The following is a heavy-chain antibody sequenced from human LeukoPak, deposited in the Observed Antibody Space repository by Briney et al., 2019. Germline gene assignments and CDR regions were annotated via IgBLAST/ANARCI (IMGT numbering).Heavy chain of an antibody. D-gene: IGHD2-15*01. V-gene: IGHV3-30*18. CDR1: GFTFSSYG. CDR2: ISYDGSNK. Sequence: PGGSLRLSCAASGFTFSSYGMHWVRQAPGKGLEWVAVISYDGSNKYYADSVKGRFTISRDNSKNTLYLQMNSLRAEDTAVYYCAKGRRVAATPSPYYWGQGTLVTVSS. J-gene: IGHJ4*02. CDR3: AKGRRVAATPSPYY.